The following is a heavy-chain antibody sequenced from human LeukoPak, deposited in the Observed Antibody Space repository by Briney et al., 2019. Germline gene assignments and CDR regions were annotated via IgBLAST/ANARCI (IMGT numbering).Heavy chain of an antibody. CDR2: INPNNGGT. CDR3: AREEARGSGLDYDFWSGHNWFDP. D-gene: IGHD3-3*01. V-gene: IGHV1-2*02. CDR1: GYPFTGRY. J-gene: IGHJ5*02. Sequence: ASVKVSCKASGYPFTGRYMHWVRQAPGQGLEWMGWINPNNGGTNYAQKFQGRVTMTRDTSINTAYMELSRLRSDDTAVYYCAREEARGSGLDYDFWSGHNWFDPWGQGTLVTVPS.